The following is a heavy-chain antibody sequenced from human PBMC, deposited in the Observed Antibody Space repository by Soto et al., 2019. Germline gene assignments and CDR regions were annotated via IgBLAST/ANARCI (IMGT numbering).Heavy chain of an antibody. CDR2: IYYSGST. J-gene: IGHJ4*02. CDR1: GGSISSGGYY. V-gene: IGHV4-31*03. Sequence: SETLSLTCTVSGGSISSGGYYWSWIRQHPGKGLEWIGYIYYSGSTYYNPSLKSRVTISVDTSKNQFSLKLSSVTAADTAVYYCARDRENSIHFDYWGQGTLVTVSS. D-gene: IGHD6-6*01. CDR3: ARDRENSIHFDY.